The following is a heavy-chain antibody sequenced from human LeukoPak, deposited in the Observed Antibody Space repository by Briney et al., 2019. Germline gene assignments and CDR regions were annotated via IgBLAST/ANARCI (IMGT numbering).Heavy chain of an antibody. D-gene: IGHD6-19*01. CDR3: ARGFSSGWYYFDY. V-gene: IGHV4-59*01. CDR1: GGSISSYY. CDR2: IYHSGST. J-gene: IGHJ4*02. Sequence: PSGTLSLTCTASGGSISSYYWSWIRQPPGKGLEWIGYIYHSGSTNYNPSLKSRVTISVDTSKNQFSLKLYSVTAADTAVYYCARGFSSGWYYFDYWGQGTLVTVSS.